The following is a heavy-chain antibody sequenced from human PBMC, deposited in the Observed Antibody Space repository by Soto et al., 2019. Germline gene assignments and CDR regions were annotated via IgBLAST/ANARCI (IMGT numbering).Heavy chain of an antibody. D-gene: IGHD3-22*01. CDR3: ARAGSPFDSDSSGYWGFDH. CDR2: VYSGGTT. J-gene: IGHJ4*02. CDR1: GFAVSNNY. V-gene: IGHV3-53*01. Sequence: GGSLRLSCVASGFAVSNNYMNWVRQAPGKGLEWVSVVYSGGTTYYADSVRGRFTVSRGDSKNTLFLQMSSLRAEDTAVYYCARAGSPFDSDSSGYWGFDHWGQGNLVTVSS.